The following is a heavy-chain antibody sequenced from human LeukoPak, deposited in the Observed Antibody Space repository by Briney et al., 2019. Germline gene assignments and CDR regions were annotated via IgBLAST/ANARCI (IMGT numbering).Heavy chain of an antibody. D-gene: IGHD6-13*01. J-gene: IGHJ4*02. Sequence: GGSLRLSCAASGFTFSSYWMNWVRQAPGEGLVWVSRIASDGSSTTYADSVKGRFSISRDNAKNTLYLQMNSLRVEDTAVYYGAKDLAAAGGYWGQGTLVTVSS. CDR3: AKDLAAAGGY. V-gene: IGHV3-74*01. CDR1: GFTFSSYW. CDR2: IASDGSST.